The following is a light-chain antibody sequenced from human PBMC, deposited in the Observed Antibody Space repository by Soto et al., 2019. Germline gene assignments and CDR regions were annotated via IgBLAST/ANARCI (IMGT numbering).Light chain of an antibody. CDR3: QQSETYPLT. CDR2: DAS. CDR1: QTMSTW. J-gene: IGKJ5*01. V-gene: IGKV1-5*01. Sequence: DIQMTQAPSTLSASVGDRVTLTWRASQTMSTWLAWYQHKPGKAPNLLIYDASTLMSGVPSRFSGSGSGTEFTLTISSLQPGDFATYYCQQSETYPLTFGQGTRLEI.